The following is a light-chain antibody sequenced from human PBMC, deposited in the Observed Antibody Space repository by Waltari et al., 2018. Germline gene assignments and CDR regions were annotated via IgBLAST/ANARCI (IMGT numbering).Light chain of an antibody. V-gene: IGKV4-1*01. CDR1: SILLSSNNNDF. CDR2: WAS. Sequence: SILLSSNNNDFVAWQQHKPGRPPKLLIYWASTRYSVVPARFSASGSGTNFTLTISSLQAEDVAVYYCHQYFKTPWTFGRGTQVEIK. CDR3: HQYFKTPWT. J-gene: IGKJ1*01.